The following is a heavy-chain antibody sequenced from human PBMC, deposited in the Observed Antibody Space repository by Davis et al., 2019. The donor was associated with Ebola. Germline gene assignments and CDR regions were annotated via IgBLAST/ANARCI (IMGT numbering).Heavy chain of an antibody. CDR1: GGTFSSYA. V-gene: IGHV1-69*04. D-gene: IGHD1-26*01. CDR3: ARAVGANNP. J-gene: IGHJ5*02. Sequence: SVKVSCKASGGTFSSYAISWVRQAPGQGLEWMGRIIPILGIANYAQKFQGRVTITADKSTSTAYMELRSLRSDDTAVYYCARAVGANNPWGQGTLVTVSS. CDR2: IIPILGIA.